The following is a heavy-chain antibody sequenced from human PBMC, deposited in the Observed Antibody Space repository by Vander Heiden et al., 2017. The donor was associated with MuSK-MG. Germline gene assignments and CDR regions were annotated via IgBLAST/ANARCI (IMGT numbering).Heavy chain of an antibody. V-gene: IGHV3-23*01. CDR2: ISDSGGGT. Sequence: VQLLESGGGLVQPGGPLRLSCAASGFTFSSYGMSWVRQAPGKGLEWVSTISDSGGGTYYADSVKGRFTISRDNSKNTLYLQMNSLRAEDTAIYYCAKGAGGYLDYWGQGTLVTVSS. J-gene: IGHJ4*02. CDR3: AKGAGGYLDY. CDR1: GFTFSSYG. D-gene: IGHD3-22*01.